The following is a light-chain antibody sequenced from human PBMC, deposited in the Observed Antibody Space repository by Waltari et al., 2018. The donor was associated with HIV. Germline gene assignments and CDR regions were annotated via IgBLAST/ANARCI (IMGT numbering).Light chain of an antibody. Sequence: QSALTQPASVSGSPGQSLTISCTGTSSDVGVYNYVSWYQQHPGKAPKLMIYDVSNRPSGVSNRFSGSKSGNTASLTISGLQAEDEADYYCSSYTSSSPYAFGTGTKVTVL. CDR3: SSYTSSSPYA. V-gene: IGLV2-14*03. CDR1: SSDVGVYNY. CDR2: DVS. J-gene: IGLJ1*01.